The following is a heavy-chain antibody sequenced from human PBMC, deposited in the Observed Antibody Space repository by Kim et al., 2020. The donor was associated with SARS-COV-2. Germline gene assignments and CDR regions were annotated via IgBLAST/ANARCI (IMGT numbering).Heavy chain of an antibody. J-gene: IGHJ6*02. V-gene: IGHV3-30*18. D-gene: IGHD6-13*01. CDR3: AKDRGGGSSSWYLDYYYYGMDV. CDR1: GFTFSSYG. Sequence: GGSLRLSCAASGFTFSSYGMHWVRQAPGKGLEWVAVISYDGSNKYYADSVKGRFTISRDNSKNTLYLQMNSLRAEDTAVYYCAKDRGGGSSSWYLDYYYYGMDVWGQGTTVTVSS. CDR2: ISYDGSNK.